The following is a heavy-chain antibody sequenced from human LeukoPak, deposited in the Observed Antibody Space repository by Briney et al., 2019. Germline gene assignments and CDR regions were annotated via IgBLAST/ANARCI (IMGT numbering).Heavy chain of an antibody. CDR1: GYTFTNYY. D-gene: IGHD5-24*01. CDR2: INPSGGRT. V-gene: IGHV1-46*01. CDR3: ARSRDGYSHIEY. Sequence: ASVKVSCKASGYTFTNYYMHWVRQAPGQGLEWMGMINPSGGRTNYAQKFQGRVTMTRDTSTSTVSMELSSLRSEDTAVYYCARSRDGYSHIEYWGQGTLVTVSS. J-gene: IGHJ4*02.